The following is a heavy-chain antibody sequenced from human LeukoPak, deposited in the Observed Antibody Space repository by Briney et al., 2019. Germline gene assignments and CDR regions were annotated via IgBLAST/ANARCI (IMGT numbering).Heavy chain of an antibody. D-gene: IGHD2-2*01. V-gene: IGHV1-69*01. CDR2: IIPIFGTA. CDR3: ARDRVPAAIARSEPQGETAPKENWFDP. J-gene: IGHJ5*02. CDR1: GGTFSSYA. Sequence: GASVKVSCKASGGTFSSYAISWVRQAPGQGLEWMGGIIPIFGTANYAQKFQGRVTITADESTSTAYMELSSLRSEDTAVYYCARDRVPAAIARSEPQGETAPKENWFDPWGQGTLVTVSS.